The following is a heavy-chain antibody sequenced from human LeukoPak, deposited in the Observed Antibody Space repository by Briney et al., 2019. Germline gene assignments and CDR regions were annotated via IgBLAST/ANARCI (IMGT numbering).Heavy chain of an antibody. CDR3: ARGSWSAADTNIDY. V-gene: IGHV3-74*01. J-gene: IGHJ4*02. CDR2: INSDGSGT. CDR1: GFTLSTYW. Sequence: GSLRLSCAASGFTLSTYWMPWVGQAPGKGLGWVSCINSDGSGTTYAGSVKGRFTTSRDNGKNTLYLQMNTLRVEDTAVYYCARGSWSAADTNIDYWGQGTLVTVSS. D-gene: IGHD6-13*01.